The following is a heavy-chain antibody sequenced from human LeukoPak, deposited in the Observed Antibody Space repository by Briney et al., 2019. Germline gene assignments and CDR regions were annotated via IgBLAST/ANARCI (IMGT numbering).Heavy chain of an antibody. J-gene: IGHJ5*02. V-gene: IGHV3-11*04. Sequence: PGGSLRLSCAASGFTFSDYYMSWIRQAPGKGLEWVSYISSSGSTIYYADSVKGRFTISRDNAKNSLYLQMNSLRAEDTAVYYCARSPNIVLMVYAWSPETRSNWFDPWGQGTLVTVSS. D-gene: IGHD2-8*01. CDR2: ISSSGSTI. CDR3: ARSPNIVLMVYAWSPETRSNWFDP. CDR1: GFTFSDYY.